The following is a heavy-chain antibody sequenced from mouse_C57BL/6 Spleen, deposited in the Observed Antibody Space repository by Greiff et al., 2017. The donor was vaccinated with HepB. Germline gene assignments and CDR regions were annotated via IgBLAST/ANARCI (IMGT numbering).Heavy chain of an antibody. CDR1: GYTFTDYE. D-gene: IGHD1-1*01. CDR3: TRGDYYGSYFDY. Sequence: QVQLQQSGAELVRPGASVTLSCKASGYTFTDYEMHWVKQTPVLGLEWIGAIDPETGGTAYNQKFKGKAILTADKSSSTAYMELRSLTSEDSAVYYCTRGDYYGSYFDYWGQGTTLTVSS. J-gene: IGHJ2*01. V-gene: IGHV1-15*01. CDR2: IDPETGGT.